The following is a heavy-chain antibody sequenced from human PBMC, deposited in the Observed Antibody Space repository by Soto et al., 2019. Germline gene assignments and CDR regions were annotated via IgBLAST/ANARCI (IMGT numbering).Heavy chain of an antibody. V-gene: IGHV4-59*08. CDR3: AIHSPDCSGGSCYPGSLYYFDY. D-gene: IGHD2-15*01. Sequence: SETLSLTCTVSAVSIRTSYWSWIRWPPEKGLEGFEYIYYSGSTNYNPSFESRVTISVDTSKNQFSLKLSSVTAADAAVYYCAIHSPDCSGGSCYPGSLYYFDYWGQGTLVTV. J-gene: IGHJ4*02. CDR1: AVSIRTSY. CDR2: IYYSGST.